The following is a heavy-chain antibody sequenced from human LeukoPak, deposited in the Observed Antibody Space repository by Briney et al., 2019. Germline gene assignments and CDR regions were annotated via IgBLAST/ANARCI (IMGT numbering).Heavy chain of an antibody. CDR3: ARAGSGWYLNWFDP. V-gene: IGHV3-21*01. Sequence: GGSLRLSCEASGFTFTTYSMTWVRQAPGKGLEWVSIISSGSSAIFSADALKGRFTISRDDAKNLLYLQMNSLRAEDTAVYYCARAGSGWYLNWFDPWGQGTLVTVSS. D-gene: IGHD6-19*01. J-gene: IGHJ5*02. CDR1: GFTFTTYS. CDR2: ISSGSSAI.